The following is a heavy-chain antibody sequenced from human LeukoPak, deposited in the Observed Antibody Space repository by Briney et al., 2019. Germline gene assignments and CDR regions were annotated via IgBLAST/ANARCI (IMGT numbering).Heavy chain of an antibody. CDR2: TGVYNDNT. D-gene: IGHD5-18*01. CDR1: GYMFASYG. CDR3: ARDLFEYTYGLPFEY. V-gene: IGHV1-18*01. J-gene: IGHJ4*02. Sequence: ASVKVSCKASGYMFASYGISWARQAPGQGLEWMGWTGVYNDNTNLAPKFQGRVTMTTDISTSTAVMELGSLRSDDTAVYYCARDLFEYTYGLPFEYWGQGTLVTVSS.